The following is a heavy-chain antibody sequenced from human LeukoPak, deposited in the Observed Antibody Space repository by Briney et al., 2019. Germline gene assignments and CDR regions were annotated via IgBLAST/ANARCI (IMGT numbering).Heavy chain of an antibody. CDR1: GGSFSGYY. D-gene: IGHD4-11*01. CDR3: ARTYYSNYAIDY. Sequence: PSETLSLTCAVYGGSFSGYYWSWIRQPPGKWLEWIGEINHSGSTNYNPSLKSRVTISVDTSKNQFSLKLTSVTAADTAVYYCARTYYSNYAIDYWGQGTLVTVSS. CDR2: INHSGST. J-gene: IGHJ4*02. V-gene: IGHV4-34*01.